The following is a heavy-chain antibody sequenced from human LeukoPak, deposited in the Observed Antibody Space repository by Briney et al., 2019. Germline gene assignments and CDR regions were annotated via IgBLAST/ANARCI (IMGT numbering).Heavy chain of an antibody. CDR3: VNGEVVVASPKRRYAQFDY. Sequence: GGSLRLSCSASGFTFSSYAMHWVRQAPGKGLEYVSAISSNGGSTYYADSVKGRFTISRDNSKNTLYLQMSSLRAEDTAVYYCVNGEVVVASPKRRYAQFDYWGQGTLVTVSS. V-gene: IGHV3-64D*06. CDR2: ISSNGGST. CDR1: GFTFSSYA. D-gene: IGHD2-15*01. J-gene: IGHJ4*02.